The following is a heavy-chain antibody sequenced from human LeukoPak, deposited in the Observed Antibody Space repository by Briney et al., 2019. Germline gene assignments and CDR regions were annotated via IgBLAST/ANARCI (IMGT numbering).Heavy chain of an antibody. CDR3: ARDRGRYCSSTSCPEVDYFDY. CDR2: IIPIFGTA. D-gene: IGHD2-2*01. J-gene: IGHJ4*02. Sequence: VASVKVSCKASGGTFSSYAISWVRQAPGQGLEWMGRIIPIFGTANYAQKFQGRVTITTDESTSTAYMELSSLRSEDTGVYYCARDRGRYCSSTSCPEVDYFDYWGQGTLVTVSS. CDR1: GGTFSSYA. V-gene: IGHV1-69*05.